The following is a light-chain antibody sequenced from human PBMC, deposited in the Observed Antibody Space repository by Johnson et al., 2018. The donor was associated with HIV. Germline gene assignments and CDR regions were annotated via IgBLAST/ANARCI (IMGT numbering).Light chain of an antibody. CDR2: ENN. J-gene: IGLJ1*01. Sequence: QSVLTQPPSVSAALGQKVTVSCAGSSSNIGKNYVSWYQQLPGTAPKVLIYENNKRPSGIPDRFSDSQSGTSATLAITGIQPGDEADYYCGTGDTSLGAQYVFGSGTKVTVL. V-gene: IGLV1-51*02. CDR1: SSNIGKNY. CDR3: GTGDTSLGAQYV.